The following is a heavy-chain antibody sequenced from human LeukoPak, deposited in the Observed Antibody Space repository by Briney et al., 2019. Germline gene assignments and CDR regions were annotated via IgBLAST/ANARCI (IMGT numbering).Heavy chain of an antibody. D-gene: IGHD6-13*01. CDR3: ARPEAAAGVL. CDR2: IYPGDSDT. Sequence: GESLKISCKGSGYSFTSYWIGWGRQMPGKRLEWMGIIYPGDSDTRYSPSFQGQVTISADKSISTAYLQWSSLKASDTALYYCARPEAAAGVLWGQGTLVTVSS. J-gene: IGHJ4*02. V-gene: IGHV5-51*01. CDR1: GYSFTSYW.